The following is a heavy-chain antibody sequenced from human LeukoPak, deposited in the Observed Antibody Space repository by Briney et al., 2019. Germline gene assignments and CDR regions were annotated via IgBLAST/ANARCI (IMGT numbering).Heavy chain of an antibody. CDR1: GYSISSGYY. V-gene: IGHV4-38-2*01. D-gene: IGHD3-3*01. CDR2: IYHSGST. J-gene: IGHJ4*02. CDR3: ARQIPYYDFWSGYPYYFDY. Sequence: SETLSLTCAVSGYSISSGYYWGWIRQPPGKGLEWIGSIYHSGSTYYNPSPKSRVTRSVDTCKTQFSLKLSSVTAADTAVYYCARQIPYYDFWSGYPYYFDYWGQGTLVTVSS.